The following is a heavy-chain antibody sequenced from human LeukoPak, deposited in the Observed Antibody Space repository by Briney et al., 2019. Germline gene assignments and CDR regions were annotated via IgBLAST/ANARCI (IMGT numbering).Heavy chain of an antibody. CDR2: IGGSGSTI. V-gene: IGHV3-48*03. J-gene: IGHJ6*03. Sequence: GWSLRLSCAASGFTFSSYEMNWVRQAPGKGLEWISYIGGSGSTIYYADPVKGRFTISRDNAKNTVDLQMKSLRAEDTAVYYCARGYNTRWYSARMDVWGKGTTVTVSS. CDR1: GFTFSSYE. CDR3: ARGYNTRWYSARMDV. D-gene: IGHD6-13*01.